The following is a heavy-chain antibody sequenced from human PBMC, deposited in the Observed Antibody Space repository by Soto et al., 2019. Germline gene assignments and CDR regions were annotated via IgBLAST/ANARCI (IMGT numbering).Heavy chain of an antibody. CDR2: IRGFSPYT. CDR3: ARHRGYDAHDYCYIAMDV. D-gene: IGHD2-21*01. Sequence: EVQLVESGGGLVQPGGSLRLSCISSGFTFRTYTMNWVRQAPGKGLEWVSGIRGFSPYTFYAESVRGRFTISRDNATNSLFLQIESVRAEDTAVYYCARHRGYDAHDYCYIAMDVWGQGTTVTVSS. CDR1: GFTFRTYT. J-gene: IGHJ6*02. V-gene: IGHV3-21*01.